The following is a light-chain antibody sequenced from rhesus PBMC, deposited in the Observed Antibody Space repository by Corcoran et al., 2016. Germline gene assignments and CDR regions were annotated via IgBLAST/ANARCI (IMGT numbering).Light chain of an antibody. CDR1: QGLSNY. CDR2: YAS. J-gene: IGKJ1*01. V-gene: IGKV1S14*01. CDR3: QQHNNYPPT. Sequence: DIQMTQSPSSLSASVGDTVTITCRASQGLSNYLSWYQQKPGKAPKPLIYYASNLENGVPSRFSGSGAGTDCNLTTSSLQPEDFAIYYCQQHNNYPPTFGQGTKVEIK.